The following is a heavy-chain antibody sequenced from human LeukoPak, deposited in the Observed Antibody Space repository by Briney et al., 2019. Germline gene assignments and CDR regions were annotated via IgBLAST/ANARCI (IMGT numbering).Heavy chain of an antibody. J-gene: IGHJ4*02. CDR2: INPNSGGT. CDR1: GYTFTGYY. CDR3: ARTLIVVDTAMARDYFDY. V-gene: IGHV1-2*04. Sequence: ASVKVSCKASGYTFTGYYMHWVRQAPGQGLEWMGWINPNSGGTNYAQKFQGWVTMTRDTSISTAYMELSRLRSDDTAVYYCARTLIVVDTAMARDYFDYWGQGTLVTVSS. D-gene: IGHD5-18*01.